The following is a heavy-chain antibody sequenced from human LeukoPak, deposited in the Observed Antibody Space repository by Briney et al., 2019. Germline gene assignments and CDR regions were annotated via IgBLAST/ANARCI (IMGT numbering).Heavy chain of an antibody. V-gene: IGHV1-18*01. CDR2: ISAYNGNT. Sequence: ASVKVSCKASGYTFTSYGISWVRQAPGQGLEWMGWISAYNGNTNYAQKLQGRVTMTTDTSTSTAYMELRSLRSDDTAVYYCARGSIVATIRRFYYYYYMDVWGKGTTVTVSS. CDR1: GYTFTSYG. D-gene: IGHD5-12*01. CDR3: ARGSIVATIRRFYYYYYMDV. J-gene: IGHJ6*03.